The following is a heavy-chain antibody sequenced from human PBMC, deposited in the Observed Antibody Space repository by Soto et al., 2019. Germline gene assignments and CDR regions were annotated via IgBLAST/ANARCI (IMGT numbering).Heavy chain of an antibody. CDR3: ATSYGSWSAHFDY. V-gene: IGHV1-69*02. Sequence: QVQLVQSGAEVKKPGSSVKVSCTASGGTFNNYNINWVRQAPGQGLEWVGRVNPIVGMSNSAQKFQGRVTITADKSTSKAYMDLTSLKSEDTAVYYCATSYGSWSAHFDYWGQGTLVIVSS. D-gene: IGHD3-10*01. CDR1: GGTFNNYN. J-gene: IGHJ4*02. CDR2: VNPIVGMS.